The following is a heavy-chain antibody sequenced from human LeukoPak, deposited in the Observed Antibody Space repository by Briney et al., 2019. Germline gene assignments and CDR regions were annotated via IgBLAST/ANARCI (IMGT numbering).Heavy chain of an antibody. CDR1: GFTFSSYG. J-gene: IGHJ3*02. Sequence: GGSLRLSCAASGFTFSSYGMSWVRQAPGKGLEWVSAISGSGGSTYYADSVKGRFTISRDNSRDTLYLQMNSLRAEDTALYYCARGGSGWDDAFDIWGQGTMVTVSS. CDR2: ISGSGGST. D-gene: IGHD6-19*01. CDR3: ARGGSGWDDAFDI. V-gene: IGHV3-23*01.